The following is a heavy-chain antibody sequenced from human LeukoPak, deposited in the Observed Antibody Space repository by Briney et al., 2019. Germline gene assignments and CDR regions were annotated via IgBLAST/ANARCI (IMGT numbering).Heavy chain of an antibody. V-gene: IGHV1-2*02. CDR3: ARGWNSSPRDF. CDR1: GYTFTGQY. J-gene: IGHJ4*02. CDR2: INADSDDT. D-gene: IGHD1/OR15-1a*01. Sequence: ASVKVSCKASGYTFTGQYMHWVRQAPGQGLEWMGRINADSDDTNYAQKFQGRVTMTRDTSISTAYMELSSLRFDDTAVYYCARGWNSSPRDFWGQGTLVTVSS.